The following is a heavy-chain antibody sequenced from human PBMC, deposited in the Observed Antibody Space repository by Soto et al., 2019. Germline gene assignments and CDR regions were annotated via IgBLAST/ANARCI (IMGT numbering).Heavy chain of an antibody. V-gene: IGHV4-39*01. CDR2: IYYSGST. CDR3: AGKGWDDVLTGLDY. CDR1: GGSISSSSYY. J-gene: IGHJ4*02. D-gene: IGHD3-9*01. Sequence: QLHPQESGPGLVKPSETLSLTCTVSGGSISSSSYYWGWIRQPPGKGLEWIGSIYYSGSTYYNPSLKSRVTISEDTSKNQISLKMTSVTAADTAVYYCAGKGWDDVLTGLDYWGQGTLVTVSS.